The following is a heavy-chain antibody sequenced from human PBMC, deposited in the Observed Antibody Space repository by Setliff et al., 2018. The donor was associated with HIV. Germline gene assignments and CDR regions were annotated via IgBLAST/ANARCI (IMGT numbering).Heavy chain of an antibody. J-gene: IGHJ5*02. D-gene: IGHD6-13*01. Sequence: SETLSLTCAVYGGSFRGYYWNWIRQSPDKGLEWIGASDHSGSTNYNQSLRSRVIMSADTPKSQFSLNLTSLTAGDTAVYYCARGTKGSRWSVTRINWFDTWGQGTLVTVSS. V-gene: IGHV4-34*01. CDR3: ARGTKGSRWSVTRINWFDT. CDR1: GGSFRGYY. CDR2: SDHSGST.